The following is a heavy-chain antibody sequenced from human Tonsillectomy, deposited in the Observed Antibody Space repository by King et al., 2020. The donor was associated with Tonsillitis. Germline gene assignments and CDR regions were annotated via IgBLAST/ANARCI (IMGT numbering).Heavy chain of an antibody. CDR3: AKYDAGFDILTGYYPCDY. V-gene: IGHV3-23*04. D-gene: IGHD3-9*01. Sequence: VQLVESGGGLVQPGGSLRLSCAASGFTFSSYAMSWVRQAPGKGLEWVSAISGSGGSTYYADSVKGRFTISRDNSKNTLYLQMNSLRAEDTAVYYCAKYDAGFDILTGYYPCDYWGQGTLVTVSS. CDR2: ISGSGGST. J-gene: IGHJ4*02. CDR1: GFTFSSYA.